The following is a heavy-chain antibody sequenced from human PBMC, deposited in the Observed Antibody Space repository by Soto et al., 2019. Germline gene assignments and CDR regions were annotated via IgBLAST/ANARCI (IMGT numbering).Heavy chain of an antibody. V-gene: IGHV3-48*02. D-gene: IGHD6-19*01. CDR3: VRGDSSGWDFDS. J-gene: IGHJ4*02. CDR2: IGSSESSI. Sequence: EVQLVESGGGLVQPGGSLRLSCAASKFTFSDYNMNWVRQAPGKGLEWISYIGSSESSIYYADSVKDRFVIYRDNAEKSLYLQMNRLRDEDTAVYYCVRGDSSGWDFDSWGQGTLVTVSS. CDR1: KFTFSDYN.